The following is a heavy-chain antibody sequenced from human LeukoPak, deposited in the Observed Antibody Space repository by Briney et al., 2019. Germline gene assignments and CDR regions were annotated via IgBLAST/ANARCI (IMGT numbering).Heavy chain of an antibody. Sequence: PSETLSLTCTVSGGSISSGDYYWSWLRQPQGKGLEWFGYIYDSGSTYYNPSLKSRVTLSVDTSKHQLSLKLSSVTAADTAGYYCAREGYGGDSGLDSWGQGTLGTVSS. J-gene: IGHJ4*02. V-gene: IGHV4-30-4*08. CDR2: IYDSGST. CDR1: GGSISSGDYY. D-gene: IGHD4-23*01. CDR3: AREGYGGDSGLDS.